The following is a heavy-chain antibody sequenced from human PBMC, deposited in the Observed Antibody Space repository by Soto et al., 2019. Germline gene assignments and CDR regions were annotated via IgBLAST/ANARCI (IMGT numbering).Heavy chain of an antibody. CDR2: TRNKDNTYNT. CDR3: ARERRGSYEY. CDR1: GFTFSDYH. J-gene: IGHJ4*02. Sequence: VLLVESGGGLVQPGESLRLSCVVSGFTFSDYHLDWVRQAPGKGLEWIGGTRNKDNTYNTQYAASVKGRFTILRDDSRNSMYLQMSSLKAEDTAVYYCARERRGSYEYWGQGTLVTVSS. V-gene: IGHV3-72*01. D-gene: IGHD1-26*01.